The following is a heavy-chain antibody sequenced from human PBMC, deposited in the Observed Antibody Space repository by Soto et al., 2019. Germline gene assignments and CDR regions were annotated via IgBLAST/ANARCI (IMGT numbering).Heavy chain of an antibody. CDR1: GGSFSGYY. J-gene: IGHJ4*02. Sequence: PSETLSLTCAVYGGSFSGYYWSWIRQPPGKGLEWIGEINHSGSTNYNPSLKSRVTISVDTSKNQFSLKLSSVTAADTAVYYCARGLYGDYYFDYWGQGTLVTVSS. CDR2: INHSGST. V-gene: IGHV4-34*01. CDR3: ARGLYGDYYFDY. D-gene: IGHD4-17*01.